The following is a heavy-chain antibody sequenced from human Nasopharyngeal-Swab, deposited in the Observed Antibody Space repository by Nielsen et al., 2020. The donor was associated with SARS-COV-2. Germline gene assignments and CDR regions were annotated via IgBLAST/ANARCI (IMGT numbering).Heavy chain of an antibody. V-gene: IGHV1-8*01. CDR2: MNPNSGNT. D-gene: IGHD4-17*01. J-gene: IGHJ6*02. CDR3: ARWVTTWPRYYYGMDV. Sequence: WVRQAPGQGLEWMGWMNPNSGNTGYAQKFQGRVTMTRNTSISTAYMELSSLRSEDTAVYYYARWVTTWPRYYYGMDVWGQGTTVTVSS.